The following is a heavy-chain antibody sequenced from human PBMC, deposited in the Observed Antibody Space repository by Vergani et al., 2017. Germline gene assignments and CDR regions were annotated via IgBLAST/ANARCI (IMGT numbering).Heavy chain of an antibody. V-gene: IGHV5-51*01. D-gene: IGHD5-18*01. Sequence: EVQLLQSGAAVKKPGESLKISCKASGYRFSDYWIGWVRQMPGKGLEWMGIIFPGDSNPKYNPSIQGRGTISADKSISTAYLQWSSLKASDTAIYYCARRAYSYDVFDFWGQGTQVTVSS. J-gene: IGHJ4*02. CDR2: IFPGDSNP. CDR3: ARRAYSYDVFDF. CDR1: GYRFSDYW.